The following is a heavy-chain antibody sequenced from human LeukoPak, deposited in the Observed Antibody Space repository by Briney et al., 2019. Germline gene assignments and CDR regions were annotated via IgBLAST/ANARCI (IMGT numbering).Heavy chain of an antibody. J-gene: IGHJ6*02. CDR1: GGSISSYD. V-gene: IGHV4-4*07. CDR2: ICTSGST. Sequence: SETLSLTCTVSGGSISSYDWSWIRQPAGKGLEWIGRICTSGSTNYNPSLKSRVTMSVDTSKNQFSLKLSSVTAADTAVYYCARDRDDILTGYDRGYYYYGMDVWGQGTTVTVSS. D-gene: IGHD3-9*01. CDR3: ARDRDDILTGYDRGYYYYGMDV.